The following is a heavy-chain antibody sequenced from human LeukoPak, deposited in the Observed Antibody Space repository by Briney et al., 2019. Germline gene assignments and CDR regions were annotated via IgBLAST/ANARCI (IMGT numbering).Heavy chain of an antibody. CDR3: AGGVGDAKHHDAFDI. CDR1: GGSISSYY. D-gene: IGHD3-16*01. CDR2: IYYSGST. V-gene: IGHV4-59*01. J-gene: IGHJ3*02. Sequence: SETLSLTCTVSGGSISSYYWSWIRQPPGKGLEWIWYIYYSGSTNYNPSLKSRVTISVDTSKNQFSLKLSSVTAADTAEYYCAGGVGDAKHHDAFDIWGQGTMVTASS.